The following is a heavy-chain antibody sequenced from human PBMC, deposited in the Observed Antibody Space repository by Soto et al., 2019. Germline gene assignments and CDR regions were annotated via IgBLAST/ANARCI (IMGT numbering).Heavy chain of an antibody. V-gene: IGHV4-31*03. D-gene: IGHD3-22*01. J-gene: IGHJ6*02. Sequence: SETLSLTCTVSGGSISSGGYYWSWIRQHPGKGLEWIGYIYYSGSTYYNPSLKSRVTISVDTSKNQFSLKMSSVTAADTAVYYCARDYYYYSSCPYYYYGMDVWGQGTTVTVSS. CDR3: ARDYYYYSSCPYYYYGMDV. CDR2: IYYSGST. CDR1: GGSISSGGYY.